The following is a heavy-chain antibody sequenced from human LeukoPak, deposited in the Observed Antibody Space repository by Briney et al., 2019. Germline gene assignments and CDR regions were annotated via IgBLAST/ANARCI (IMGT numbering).Heavy chain of an antibody. CDR1: GYTFTSYG. J-gene: IGHJ4*02. CDR3: ARVMMGATSDY. D-gene: IGHD1-26*01. Sequence: ASVKVSCKASGYTFTSYGISWVRQAPGQGLEGMGWISAYNGSTNYAQKLQGRVTMTTDTSTSTAYMELRSLRSDDTAGYYCARVMMGATSDYWGQGTLGTVSS. V-gene: IGHV1-18*01. CDR2: ISAYNGST.